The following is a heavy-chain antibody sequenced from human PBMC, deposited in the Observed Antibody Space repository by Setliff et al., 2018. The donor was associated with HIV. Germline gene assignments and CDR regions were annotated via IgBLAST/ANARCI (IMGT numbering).Heavy chain of an antibody. CDR1: GYSISSGYY. V-gene: IGHV4-38-2*02. J-gene: IGHJ5*02. D-gene: IGHD6-19*01. CDR2: IYHSGST. Sequence: SETLSLTCAVSGYSISSGYYWGWIRQPPGKGLEWIGSIYHSGSTYYNPSLKSRVTISVDTSKNQFSLKLSSVTAADTAVYYCAKDIPGPAINSGRIKNWFDPWGEGTLVTVSS. CDR3: AKDIPGPAINSGRIKNWFDP.